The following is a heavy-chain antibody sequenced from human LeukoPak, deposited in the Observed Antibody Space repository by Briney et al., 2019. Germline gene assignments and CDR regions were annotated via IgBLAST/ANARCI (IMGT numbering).Heavy chain of an antibody. D-gene: IGHD3-22*01. CDR3: AKAHYSDSSGYPNDAFDI. J-gene: IGHJ3*02. CDR1: GFTFSNYA. V-gene: IGHV3-23*01. CDR2: ITGSGGST. Sequence: GGSLRLSCAASGFTFSNYAMNWVRQAPGKGLEWVSGITGSGGSTYYADSVKGRFTISRDNSKNTLYLQMNSLRAEDTAVYFCAKAHYSDSSGYPNDAFDIWGQGTMVTVSS.